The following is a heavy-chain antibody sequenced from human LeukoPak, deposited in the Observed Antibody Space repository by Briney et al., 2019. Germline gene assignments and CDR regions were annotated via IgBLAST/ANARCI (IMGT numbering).Heavy chain of an antibody. J-gene: IGHJ4*02. CDR1: GFTFSNYW. V-gene: IGHV3-7*01. Sequence: PGGSLRLSCAASGFTFSNYWMNWVRQAPGKGLEWVANIKQDGSEKYYVDSVKGRFTISRDNAKNSLYLQMNSLRAEDTAVYYCARITYYYDSSGYYHPWFDYWGQGTLVTVSS. D-gene: IGHD3-22*01. CDR2: IKQDGSEK. CDR3: ARITYYYDSSGYYHPWFDY.